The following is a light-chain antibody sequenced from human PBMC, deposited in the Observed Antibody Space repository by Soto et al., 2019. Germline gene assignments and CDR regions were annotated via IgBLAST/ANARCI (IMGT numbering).Light chain of an antibody. J-gene: IGKJ3*01. CDR1: QSVSSY. CDR3: QQRSNCVN. Sequence: EIVLTQSPATLSLSPGERATLSCRASQSVSSYLAWYQQKPGQAPRLLIYDASNRATGIPARFSGSGSGTDFTLTISSLEPEDFAVYYCQQRSNCVNFGTATKVDI. CDR2: DAS. V-gene: IGKV3-11*01.